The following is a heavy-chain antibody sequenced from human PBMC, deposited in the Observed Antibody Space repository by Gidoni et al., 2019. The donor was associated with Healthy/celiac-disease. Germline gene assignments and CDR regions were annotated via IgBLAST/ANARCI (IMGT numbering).Heavy chain of an antibody. D-gene: IGHD1-26*01. J-gene: IGHJ6*02. Sequence: VQLQESGPGLVKPSQTLSLTCTVSGGSISRGGYYWSWIRQHPGKGLEWIGYIYYSGSTYYNPSLKSRVTISVDTSKNQFSLKLSSVTAADTAVYYCARDWVGSLYYYGMDVWGQGTTVTVSS. V-gene: IGHV4-31*03. CDR3: ARDWVGSLYYYGMDV. CDR1: GGSISRGGYY. CDR2: IYYSGST.